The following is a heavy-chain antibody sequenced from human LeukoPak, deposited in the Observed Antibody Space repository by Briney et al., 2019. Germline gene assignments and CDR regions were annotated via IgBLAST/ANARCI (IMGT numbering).Heavy chain of an antibody. CDR3: VRDSSYYMDV. Sequence: QPGGSLRPSCAASGFTFSNYWMHWVRQVPGKGLVWVSRINIDGSNTIYADSVKGRFTISRDNAKNTLYLQMNSLRAEDTAIYYCVRDSSYYMDVWGKGTTVTVSS. J-gene: IGHJ6*03. V-gene: IGHV3-74*01. D-gene: IGHD1-7*01. CDR1: GFTFSNYW. CDR2: INIDGSNT.